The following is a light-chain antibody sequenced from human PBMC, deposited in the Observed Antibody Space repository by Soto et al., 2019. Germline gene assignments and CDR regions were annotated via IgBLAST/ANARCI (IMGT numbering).Light chain of an antibody. J-gene: IGLJ2*01. CDR2: DND. CDR1: GSNIGENS. Sequence: QSVLTQPPSVSAAPGQTVTISCSGGGSNIGENSVAWFQQFPGTAPKLLIHDNDNPPSGIPDRVSGSKSGTSATLAITGLQPGDEADYYCGAWDTSVSAWLFGGGTKLTVL. V-gene: IGLV1-51*01. CDR3: GAWDTSVSAWL.